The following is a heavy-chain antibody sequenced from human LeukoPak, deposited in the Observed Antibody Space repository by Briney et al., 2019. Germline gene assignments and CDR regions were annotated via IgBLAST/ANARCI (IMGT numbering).Heavy chain of an antibody. CDR3: RAYYYDSSGSGRTYYFDY. V-gene: IGHV1-46*01. J-gene: IGHJ4*02. D-gene: IGHD3-22*01. CDR2: INPSGGST. Sequence: ASVKVSCKASGYTFTSYYIHWVRQAPGQGLEWMGIINPSGGSTSYAQKFQGRVTMTRDTSTSTVYMELSSLRSEDTAVYYCRAYYYDSSGSGRTYYFDYWGQGTLVTVSS. CDR1: GYTFTSYY.